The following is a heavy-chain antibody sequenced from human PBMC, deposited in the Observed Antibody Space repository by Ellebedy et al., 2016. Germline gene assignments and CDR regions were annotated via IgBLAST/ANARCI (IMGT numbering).Heavy chain of an antibody. V-gene: IGHV3-53*01. D-gene: IGHD2-8*01. J-gene: IGHJ3*01. CDR3: VTRHNGAFDV. CDR2: IYGGGTS. CDR1: GFSVSSND. Sequence: GGSLRLXCAASGFSVSSNDMSWVRQAPGKGLELVSLIYGGGTSYYSDSVEGRFTISRDNSEKKLYLQMSGLGAEDTAVYYCVTRHNGAFDVWGQGTRVTVSS.